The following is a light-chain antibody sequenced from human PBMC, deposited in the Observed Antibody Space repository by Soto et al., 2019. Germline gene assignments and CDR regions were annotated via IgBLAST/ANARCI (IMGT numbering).Light chain of an antibody. Sequence: EIVLTQSPGTLSLSPGERATLSCRASQSFSSSYLAWYQQRPGQAPRLLIYDISNRAAGVPARFSGSGSETEFTLTIRSLQSEDFAVYFCQQYNNWPSFGQGTRLEIK. J-gene: IGKJ5*01. CDR2: DIS. V-gene: IGKV3-15*01. CDR1: QSFSSSY. CDR3: QQYNNWPS.